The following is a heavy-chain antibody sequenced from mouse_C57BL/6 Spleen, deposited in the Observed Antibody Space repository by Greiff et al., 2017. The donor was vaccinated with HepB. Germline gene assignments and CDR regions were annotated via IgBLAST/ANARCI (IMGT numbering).Heavy chain of an antibody. CDR2: INPNNGGT. CDR3: ARRGGDYDERVYFDY. Sequence: EVQLQQSGPELVKPGASVKISCKASGYTFTDYYMNWVKQSHGKSLEWIGDINPNNGGTSYNQKFKGKATLTVDKSSSTAYMELRSLTSEDSAVYYCARRGGDYDERVYFDYWGQGTTLTVSS. D-gene: IGHD2-4*01. V-gene: IGHV1-26*01. CDR1: GYTFTDYY. J-gene: IGHJ2*01.